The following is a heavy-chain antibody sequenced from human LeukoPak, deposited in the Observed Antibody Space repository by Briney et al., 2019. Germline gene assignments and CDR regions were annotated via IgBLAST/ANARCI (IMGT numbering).Heavy chain of an antibody. V-gene: IGHV4-39*01. J-gene: IGHJ5*02. CDR1: GGSISSSSFY. D-gene: IGHD6-19*01. CDR2: INYGGST. Sequence: SETLSLTCTISGGSISSSSFYWGWIRQPPGKGLEWIGSINYGGSTSYNPSLKNRVTVSLDTSKNQFSLKLSSVTAADTAVYYCARGSKQWLVRDYHGISFPWGQGTLVTVSS. CDR3: ARGSKQWLVRDYHGISFP.